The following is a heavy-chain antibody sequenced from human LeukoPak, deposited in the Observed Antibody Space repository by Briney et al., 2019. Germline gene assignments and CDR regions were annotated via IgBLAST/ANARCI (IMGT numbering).Heavy chain of an antibody. CDR2: ISSGATTI. Sequence: GGSLRLSCAASGFTFSSSTMNWVRQAPGKGLEWVSSISSGATTIYYADSVKGRFTASRHNAKNSLYLQMRSLRADDTAVYYCARDGGSFFPLDCWGQGTLVTVSS. J-gene: IGHJ4*02. D-gene: IGHD2-15*01. CDR1: GFTFSSST. V-gene: IGHV3-48*01. CDR3: ARDGGSFFPLDC.